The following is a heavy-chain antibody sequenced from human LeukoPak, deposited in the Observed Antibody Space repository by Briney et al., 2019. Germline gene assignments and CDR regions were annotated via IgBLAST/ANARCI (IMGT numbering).Heavy chain of an antibody. Sequence: GGSLRLSCAASGFTFSSYSMNWVRQAPGKGLEWVSYISSSSSTIYYADSVKGRFTISRDNAKNSLYLQMNSLRAEDTAVYFCANSRGYGSGNLWGQGTLDTVSS. D-gene: IGHD3-10*01. CDR2: ISSSSSTI. J-gene: IGHJ4*02. V-gene: IGHV3-48*01. CDR3: ANSRGYGSGNL. CDR1: GFTFSSYS.